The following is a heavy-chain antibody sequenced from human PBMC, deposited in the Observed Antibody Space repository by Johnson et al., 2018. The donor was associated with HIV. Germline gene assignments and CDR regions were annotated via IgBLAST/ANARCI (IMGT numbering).Heavy chain of an antibody. D-gene: IGHD2-2*01. Sequence: VQLVESGGTLVQPGGSLRLSCAASGFTFSSYDMHWVRQATGKGLEWVSGINWNGGSTGYVDSVKGRFTISRDNAKNSLYLQMNSLRAEDTALYYCARGLQSMTVVVTRGAFDIWGQGTMVTVSS. CDR1: GFTFSSYD. J-gene: IGHJ3*02. CDR3: ARGLQSMTVVVTRGAFDI. CDR2: INWNGGST. V-gene: IGHV3-20*04.